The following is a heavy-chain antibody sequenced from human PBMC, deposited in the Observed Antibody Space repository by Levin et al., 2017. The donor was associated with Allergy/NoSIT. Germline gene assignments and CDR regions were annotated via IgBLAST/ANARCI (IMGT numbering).Heavy chain of an antibody. CDR1: GGSISSSSYY. V-gene: IGHV4-39*01. D-gene: IGHD6-19*01. CDR3: ARRSIAEAGTKAYYFEY. CDR2: IYYSGST. J-gene: IGHJ4*02. Sequence: KASETLSLTCTVSGGSISSSSYYWGWIRQPPGKGLEWIGSIYYSGSTYYNPSLKSRVTISVDTSKNQFSLKLSSVTAADTAVYYCARRSIAEAGTKAYYFEYRGQGTLVTVYS.